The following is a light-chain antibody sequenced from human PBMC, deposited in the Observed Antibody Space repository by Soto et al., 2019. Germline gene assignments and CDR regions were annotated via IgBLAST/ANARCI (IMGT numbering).Light chain of an antibody. Sequence: QSALTQPASVPGSPGQSITISCTGTSSDVGGYNFVSWYQQHPGKAPKLMIYDVSDRPSGISTRFSGSKSGNTASLTISGLQAEDEADYYCSSYTNSSTHVVFGGGTKLTVL. CDR1: SSDVGGYNF. CDR2: DVS. CDR3: SSYTNSSTHVV. V-gene: IGLV2-14*03. J-gene: IGLJ2*01.